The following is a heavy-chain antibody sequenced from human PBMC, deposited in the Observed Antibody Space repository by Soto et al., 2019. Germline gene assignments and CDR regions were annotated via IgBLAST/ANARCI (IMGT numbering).Heavy chain of an antibody. CDR2: ISYDGTNK. V-gene: IGHV3-30*04. J-gene: IGHJ4*01. Sequence: GGSLRLSCAASGFMFSAYAMLWVRQAPGKGLEWVAAISYDGTNKYYADSIKGRFTISRDNSANTLFLQVNSLRREDTAMYYCARDPSPYTSGWYGIDFWGQGTLVTVSS. CDR3: ARDPSPYTSGWYGIDF. CDR1: GFMFSAYA. D-gene: IGHD6-19*01.